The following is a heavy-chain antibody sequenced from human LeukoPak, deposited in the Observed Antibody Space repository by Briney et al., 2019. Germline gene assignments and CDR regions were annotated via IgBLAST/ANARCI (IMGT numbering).Heavy chain of an antibody. J-gene: IGHJ3*02. D-gene: IGHD3-22*01. V-gene: IGHV4-59*08. Sequence: SETLSLTCTVSGGSISSYYWSWIRQPPGKGLEWIGHIYYSGSTNYNPSLKSRVTISVDTSKNQFSLKLSSVTAADTAVYYRARNPTYYYDSSGYYLDAFDIWGQGTMVTVSS. CDR2: IYYSGST. CDR3: ARNPTYYYDSSGYYLDAFDI. CDR1: GGSISSYY.